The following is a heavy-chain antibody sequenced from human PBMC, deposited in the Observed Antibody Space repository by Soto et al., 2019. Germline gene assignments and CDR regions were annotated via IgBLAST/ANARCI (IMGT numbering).Heavy chain of an antibody. V-gene: IGHV3-21*01. J-gene: IGHJ4*02. CDR3: ARESEDLTSNFDY. Sequence: GGSLRLSCAASGFTFTRYSMNWVRQAPGKGLEWVSSISSTTSYIYYADSMKGRFTVSRDNAKNSVYLEMNSLSAEDTALYYCARESEDLTSNFDYWGQGTLVTVSS. CDR2: ISSTTSYI. CDR1: GFTFTRYS.